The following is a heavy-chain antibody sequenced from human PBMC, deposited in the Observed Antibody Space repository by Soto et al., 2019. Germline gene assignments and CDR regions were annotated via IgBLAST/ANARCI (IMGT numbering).Heavy chain of an antibody. CDR1: GLICSSYD. D-gene: IGHD4-17*01. V-gene: IGHV3-30-3*01. CDR3: ARRLATTVSALGY. CDR2: ISENGDRQ. J-gene: IGHJ4*02. Sequence: GGSLGLSCAASGLICSSYDMSWVRQAPGKGLEWVAVISENGDRQYSTESVRGRFLISRDSSKNTVYLQMNSLRPEDTGVYFCARRLATTVSALGYWGQGALVTVSS.